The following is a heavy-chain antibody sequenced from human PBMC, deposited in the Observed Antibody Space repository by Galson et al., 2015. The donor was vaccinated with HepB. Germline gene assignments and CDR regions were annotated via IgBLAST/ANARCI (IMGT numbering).Heavy chain of an antibody. V-gene: IGHV1-46*03. D-gene: IGHD3-10*01. CDR2: INPSGGST. CDR3: ARGLLYYYGSGSYYGGTIGGLPDY. CDR1: GYTFTSYY. J-gene: IGHJ4*02. Sequence: SVKVSCKASGYTFTSYYMHWVRQAPGQGLEWMGIINPSGGSTSYAQKFQGRVTMTRDTSTSTVYMELSSLRSEDTAVYYCARGLLYYYGSGSYYGGTIGGLPDYWGQGTLVTVSS.